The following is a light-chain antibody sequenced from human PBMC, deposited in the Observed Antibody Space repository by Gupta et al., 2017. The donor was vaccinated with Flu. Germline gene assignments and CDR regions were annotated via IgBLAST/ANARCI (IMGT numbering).Light chain of an antibody. J-gene: IGLJ2*01. CDR1: KLGEKY. CDR3: QAWDTSTAV. CDR2: QDN. V-gene: IGLV3-1*01. Sequence: SYDLTQPPSVSVSPGQTATITCSGYKLGEKYACWYQQKAGQSPVLVIYQDNNRPSGIPERFSGSNSGNTATLTISGTQAMDEAYYYCQAWDTSTAVFGGGTKLTVL.